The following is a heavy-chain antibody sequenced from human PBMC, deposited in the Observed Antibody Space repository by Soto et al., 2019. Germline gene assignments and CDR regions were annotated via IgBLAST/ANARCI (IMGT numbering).Heavy chain of an antibody. CDR1: GGPFSGYY. D-gene: IGHD2-2*01. CDR2: IDHSGST. J-gene: IGHJ6*03. CDR3: ARGGICSSTSCYGPLYYYYYMDV. Sequence: SETLSLTCAVYGGPFSGYYWSWIRQPPGKGLEWIGEIDHSGSTNYNPSLKSRVTISVDTSKNQFSLKLSSVTAADTAVYYCARGGICSSTSCYGPLYYYYYMDVWGKGTTVTVSS. V-gene: IGHV4-34*01.